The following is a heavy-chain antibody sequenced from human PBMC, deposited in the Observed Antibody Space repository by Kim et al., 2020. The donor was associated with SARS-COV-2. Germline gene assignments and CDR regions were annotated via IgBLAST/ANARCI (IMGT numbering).Heavy chain of an antibody. Sequence: GGSLRLSCAASVFTFSSYAMSWVRQAPGKGLEWVSAISGSGGSTYYADSVKGRFTISRDNSKNTLYLQMNSLRAEDTAVYYCAKVSNYAFYYDSSGYLDYWGQGTLVTVSS. CDR2: ISGSGGST. CDR1: VFTFSSYA. V-gene: IGHV3-23*01. D-gene: IGHD3-22*01. CDR3: AKVSNYAFYYDSSGYLDY. J-gene: IGHJ4*02.